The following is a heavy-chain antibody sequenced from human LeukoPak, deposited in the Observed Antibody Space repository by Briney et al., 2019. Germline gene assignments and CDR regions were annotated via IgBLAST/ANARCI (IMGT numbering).Heavy chain of an antibody. CDR1: GYSFTTYW. D-gene: IGHD3-16*01. CDR3: ARQITFGGVEFDP. Sequence: GESLKISCKGSGYSFTTYWIGWARQMPGKGLEWMGIIYPGDSDARYGPSFQGQVTISVDKSINTAYLQWSSLKASDTAMYYCARQITFGGVEFDPWGQRTPVTVSS. CDR2: IYPGDSDA. V-gene: IGHV5-51*01. J-gene: IGHJ5*02.